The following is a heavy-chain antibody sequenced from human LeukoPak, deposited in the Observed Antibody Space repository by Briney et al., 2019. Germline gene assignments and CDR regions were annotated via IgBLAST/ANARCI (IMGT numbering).Heavy chain of an antibody. CDR2: ISGSGDTT. CDR3: GKGRSMLGELSGDY. CDR1: GFTFNNYA. Sequence: GGSLRLSCAASGFTFNNYAMSWVRQAPGKGPEWVSAISGSGDTTYYADSVRSRFTISRDNSKNTVYLQMHSLRVDDTAVYYCGKGRSMLGELSGDYWGQGTLVTVSS. D-gene: IGHD3-10*02. V-gene: IGHV3-23*01. J-gene: IGHJ4*02.